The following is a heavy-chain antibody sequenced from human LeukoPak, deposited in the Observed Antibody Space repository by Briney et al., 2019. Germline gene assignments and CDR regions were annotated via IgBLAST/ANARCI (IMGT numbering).Heavy chain of an antibody. Sequence: SETLSLTCAVYGGSFSGYYWSWIRQPPGKGLEWIGEINHSGSTNYNPSLKSRVTISVDTSKNQFSLKLSSVTAADTAVYYCARAPSRYYGDYARPNWYFDLWGRGTLVTVSS. CDR3: ARAPSRYYGDYARPNWYFDL. J-gene: IGHJ2*01. V-gene: IGHV4-34*01. CDR1: GGSFSGYY. CDR2: INHSGST. D-gene: IGHD4-17*01.